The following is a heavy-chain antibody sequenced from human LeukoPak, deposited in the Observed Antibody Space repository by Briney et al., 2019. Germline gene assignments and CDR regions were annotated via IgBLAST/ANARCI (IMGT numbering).Heavy chain of an antibody. CDR3: ARDGTALGYNWFDP. CDR1: GGSFSGYY. J-gene: IGHJ5*02. CDR2: INHSGST. Sequence: PSETLSLTCAVYGGSFSGYYWSWIRQPPGKGLEWIGEINHSGSTNYNPSLKSRVTISVDTSKNQFSLKLSSVTAADTAVYYCARDGTALGYNWFDPWGQGTLVTVSS. V-gene: IGHV4-34*01. D-gene: IGHD1-1*01.